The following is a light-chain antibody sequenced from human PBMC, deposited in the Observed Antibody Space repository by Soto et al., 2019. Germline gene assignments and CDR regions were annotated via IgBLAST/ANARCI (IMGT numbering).Light chain of an antibody. J-gene: IGKJ1*01. CDR2: DVS. CDR3: QQYNSYPWT. CDR1: QSISNH. V-gene: IGKV1-5*01. Sequence: DIQMTQAPSSLSASVEGRFIITCRASQSISNHLTWYQQKPGKAPKLLIYDVSSLESGVPSRFSGSGSGTEFTLAISSLQPDDFATYYCQQYNSYPWTFGQGTKVDIK.